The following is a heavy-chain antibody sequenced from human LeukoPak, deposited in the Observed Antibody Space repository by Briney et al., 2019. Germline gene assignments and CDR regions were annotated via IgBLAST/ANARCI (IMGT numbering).Heavy chain of an antibody. CDR3: ARYQTGTMFAV. CDR1: GASINSDTYY. D-gene: IGHD1/OR15-1a*01. Sequence: PSETLSLTCTVSGASINSDTYYWGWIRQPPGKGQEWIGTHSHSGSAYYNPSLRSRITMSLDTSENQLSLKLYSVTAADTAIYYCARYQTGTMFAVWGQGTLVTISS. V-gene: IGHV4-39*07. J-gene: IGHJ4*02. CDR2: HSHSGSA.